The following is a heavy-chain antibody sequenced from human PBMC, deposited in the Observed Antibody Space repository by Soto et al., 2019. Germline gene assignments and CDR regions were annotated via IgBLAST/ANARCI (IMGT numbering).Heavy chain of an antibody. CDR3: SRDRVTGDRIYGMDV. J-gene: IGHJ6*02. D-gene: IGHD3-10*01. CDR2: IWYDGSNK. CDR1: EVTSISYG. Sequence: RDSCRAAEVTSISYGMHRVSKKQGKGLEWVAVIWYDGSNKYYADSVKGRFTISRDNSKNTLYLQMNSLRAEDTAVYYCSRDRVTGDRIYGMDVWGQRTSVSGSS. V-gene: IGHV3-33*01.